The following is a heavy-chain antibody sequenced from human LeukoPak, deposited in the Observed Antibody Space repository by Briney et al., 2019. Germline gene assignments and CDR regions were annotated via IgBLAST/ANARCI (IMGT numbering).Heavy chain of an antibody. D-gene: IGHD1-26*01. Sequence: PSETLSLTCTVSGGSISSGGYYWRWIRQPPGKGLEWIGYIYHSGSTYYNPSLKSRVTISVDRSKNQFSLKLSSVTAADTAVYYCARDAGGSGSPAYYFDYWGQGTLVTVSS. J-gene: IGHJ4*02. CDR2: IYHSGST. CDR3: ARDAGGSGSPAYYFDY. V-gene: IGHV4-30-2*01. CDR1: GGSISSGGYY.